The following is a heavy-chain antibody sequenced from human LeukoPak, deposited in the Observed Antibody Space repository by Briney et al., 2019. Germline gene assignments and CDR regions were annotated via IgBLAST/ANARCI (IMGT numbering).Heavy chain of an antibody. CDR2: IGAAGDT. D-gene: IGHD1-26*01. CDR3: ARQNTPHGNFDY. J-gene: IGHJ4*02. V-gene: IGHV3-13*01. CDR1: GFTLSSYA. Sequence: PGGSLRLSCAASGFTLSSYAMYWVRQPAGKGLEWVSAIGAAGDTFYPGSVKGRFTISRENAKKSLFLQMNSLRAEDTAVYYCARQNTPHGNFDYWGQGTLVTVSS.